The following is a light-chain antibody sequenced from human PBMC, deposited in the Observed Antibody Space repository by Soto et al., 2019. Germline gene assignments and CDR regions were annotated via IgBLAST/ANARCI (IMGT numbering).Light chain of an antibody. Sequence: IVVTQSPATLSVSPGAPVTLSCRVSQSVSSSLAWYQQKPGQAPRLVIYDIFTRATGVPTRISGSGSGTEFTLTISSLQSEDFAVYYCQQYNSWPLTFCGGTKVDIK. CDR2: DIF. J-gene: IGKJ4*01. CDR1: QSVSSS. V-gene: IGKV3D-15*01. CDR3: QQYNSWPLT.